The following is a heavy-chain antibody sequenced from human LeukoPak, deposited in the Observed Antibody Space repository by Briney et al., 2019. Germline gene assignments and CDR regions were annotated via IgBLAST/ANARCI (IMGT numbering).Heavy chain of an antibody. CDR1: GLTFISSW. V-gene: IGHV3-7*01. CDR3: ARDGEIYSSTWSDVFDI. Sequence: QPGGCLRLACAVSGLTFISSWITWVRQAPGRGLGYVPNIKQDGSDKNYMDCVRGRFAIYRDNAKNSLYMQMNSVRVEDTAVYYCARDGEIYSSTWSDVFDIWGQGTMVTVSS. J-gene: IGHJ3*02. CDR2: IKQDGSDK. D-gene: IGHD6-13*01.